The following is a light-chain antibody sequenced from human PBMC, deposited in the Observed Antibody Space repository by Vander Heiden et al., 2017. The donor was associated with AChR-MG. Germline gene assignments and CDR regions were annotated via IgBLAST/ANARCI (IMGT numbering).Light chain of an antibody. J-gene: IGKJ4*01. CDR2: GAS. V-gene: IGKV3-20*01. Sequence: ETVLTQSPGTLSLSPGERATLYCRGSQSVTSDHLAWYQQRPGQAPRLLIFGASSRATGIPDRFSGSGSGTDFTFTISRLEPEDFAVYYCQHDCSSLTFGGGTKIEIE. CDR3: QHDCSSLT. CDR1: QSVTSDH.